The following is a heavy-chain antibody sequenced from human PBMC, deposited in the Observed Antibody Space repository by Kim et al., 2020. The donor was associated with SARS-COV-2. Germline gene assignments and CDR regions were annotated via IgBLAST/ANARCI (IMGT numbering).Heavy chain of an antibody. CDR2: IYYSGNT. D-gene: IGHD3-10*01. CDR1: GDSISSSSYY. CDR3: ARLRYYYGPGSYYKADY. J-gene: IGHJ4*02. V-gene: IGHV4-39*07. Sequence: SETLSLTCTVSGDSISSSSYYWGWIRQPPGKGLEWIGSIYYSGNTYYNPSLKSRVTISVDTSKNEFSLKLSSVTAADTAVYYCARLRYYYGPGSYYKADYWGQGTLVTVSS.